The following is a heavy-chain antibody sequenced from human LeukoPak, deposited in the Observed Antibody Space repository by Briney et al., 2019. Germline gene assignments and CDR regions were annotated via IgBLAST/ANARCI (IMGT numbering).Heavy chain of an antibody. CDR1: GYSISSGYY. Sequence: SETLSLTCAVSGYSISSGYYWGWIRQPPGKGLEWIGSIYHSGSTYYNPSLKSRVTISVDTSKNQFSLKLSSVTAADTAVYYCARAIPWKYNWNDPGWYYFDYWGQGTLVTVSS. CDR3: ARAIPWKYNWNDPGWYYFDY. CDR2: IYHSGST. V-gene: IGHV4-38-2*01. J-gene: IGHJ4*02. D-gene: IGHD1-1*01.